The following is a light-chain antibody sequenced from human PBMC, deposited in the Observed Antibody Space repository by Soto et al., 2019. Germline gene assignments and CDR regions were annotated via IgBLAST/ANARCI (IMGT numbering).Light chain of an antibody. CDR3: QTWATDIKWQ. Sequence: QAVVTQSPSASASLGASVKLTCPLSSERSSYSIAWHQQQPGKGPRYLMILNSDGGHVKADDIPDRFSVSSSGAERYLTLSNLHSEDEADYYCQTWATDIKWQFGGGTKVTVL. V-gene: IGLV4-69*01. J-gene: IGLJ3*02. CDR2: LNSDGGH. CDR1: SERSSYS.